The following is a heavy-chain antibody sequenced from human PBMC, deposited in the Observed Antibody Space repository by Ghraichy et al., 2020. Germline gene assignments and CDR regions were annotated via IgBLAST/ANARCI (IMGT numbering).Heavy chain of an antibody. CDR3: ARGFWSGLNYDMDV. D-gene: IGHD3-3*01. Sequence: GGSLRLSCAASGFTFSRYWMTWVRQAPGKGLEWVADIKHGGIEKFYVDSVKDRFTISRDDAESSLYLQMNSLRADDTAVYYCARGFWSGLNYDMDVWGQGTTVSVSS. V-gene: IGHV3-7*03. CDR1: GFTFSRYW. J-gene: IGHJ6*02. CDR2: IKHGGIEK.